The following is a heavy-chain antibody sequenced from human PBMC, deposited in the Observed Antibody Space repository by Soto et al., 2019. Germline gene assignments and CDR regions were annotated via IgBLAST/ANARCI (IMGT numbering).Heavy chain of an antibody. J-gene: IGHJ4*02. CDR2: ISSSGSTI. CDR1: GFSFNTYE. V-gene: IGHV3-48*03. CDR3: AYGGSCDY. Sequence: EVQLVESGGGLVQPGGSLRLSCAASGFSFNTYEMNWVRQAPGKGLEWVSYISSSGSTIYYADSGKGRFTVSRDNGKNSLYLQMNRLRADATAVYYCAYGGSCDYWGQGPQVTVSS. D-gene: IGHD1-26*01.